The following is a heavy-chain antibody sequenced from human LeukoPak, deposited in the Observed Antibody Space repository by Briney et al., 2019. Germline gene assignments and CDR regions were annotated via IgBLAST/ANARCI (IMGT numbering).Heavy chain of an antibody. CDR3: ARHFSGTAAPLPFDY. J-gene: IGHJ4*02. CDR2: IYYSGST. CDR1: GGSMNRYH. D-gene: IGHD6-13*01. V-gene: IGHV4-59*08. Sequence: RPSETLSLICTVSGGSMNRYHWSWIRQSPGKGLEWIGYIYYSGSTNYNPSLKSRVTISLDTSKNQFSLKLSSVTAADTAVYYCARHFSGTAAPLPFDYWGQGTLVTVSS.